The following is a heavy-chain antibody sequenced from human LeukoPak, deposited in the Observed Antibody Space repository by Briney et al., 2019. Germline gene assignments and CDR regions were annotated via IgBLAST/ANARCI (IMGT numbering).Heavy chain of an antibody. CDR3: AKHSNSWYGVDN. D-gene: IGHD6-13*01. CDR2: INPNSGGT. J-gene: IGHJ4*02. V-gene: IGHV1-2*02. Sequence: RASVTVSCKASGYTFTGRDMHCVRQAPGQGLEWMGWINPNSGGTNYAQRYQGRVTMTRDTSISTAYMELSRLESDDTAVYYCAKHSNSWYGVDNWGQGTLVTVSS. CDR1: GYTFTGRD.